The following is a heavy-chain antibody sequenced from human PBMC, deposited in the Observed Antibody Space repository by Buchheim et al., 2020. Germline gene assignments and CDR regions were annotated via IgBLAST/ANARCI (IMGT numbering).Heavy chain of an antibody. V-gene: IGHV2-5*02. CDR3: VHTTTTTSDVNYDY. CDR2: IYWDDDK. Sequence: QITLKESGPTLVKPTQTLTLTCTFSGFSLSTNGVGVGWIRQPPGKALEWLAIIYWDDDKRHNPSLKTRLTITRETSKNQVALRMTNVGPVDTATYYCVHTTTTTSDVNYDYWGQGTL. D-gene: IGHD5-12*01. CDR1: GFSLSTNGVG. J-gene: IGHJ4*02.